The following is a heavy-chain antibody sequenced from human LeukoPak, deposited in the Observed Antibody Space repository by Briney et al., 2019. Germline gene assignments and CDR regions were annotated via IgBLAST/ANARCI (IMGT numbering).Heavy chain of an antibody. CDR3: ARHQRLVYNFDY. V-gene: IGHV4-61*01. J-gene: IGHJ4*02. Sequence: SSETVSLTCTVSGGSVSSGSDYWSWIRQPPGKGLDWNVYISYTGTTNYNPSLKSRVTMSVNTSKNQFSLKLSSVTAADTAVYYCARHQRLVYNFDYWGQGTRVTVSS. D-gene: IGHD2-2*01. CDR2: ISYTGTT. CDR1: GGSVSSGSDY.